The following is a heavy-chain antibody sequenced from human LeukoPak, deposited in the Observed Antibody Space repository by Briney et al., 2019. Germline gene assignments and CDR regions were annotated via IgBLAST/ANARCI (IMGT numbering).Heavy chain of an antibody. J-gene: IGHJ4*02. CDR2: IKSKTDGGTT. CDR1: GFTFSNAW. CDR3: TTGLDYGGTACCDY. Sequence: GGSLRLSCAASGFTFSNAWMSWVRQAPGKGLEWVGRIKSKTDGGTTDYAAPVKGRFTISRDDSKNMLFLQMNSLKIEDTAVYYCTTGLDYGGTACCDYWGQGTLVTVSS. V-gene: IGHV3-15*01. D-gene: IGHD4-23*01.